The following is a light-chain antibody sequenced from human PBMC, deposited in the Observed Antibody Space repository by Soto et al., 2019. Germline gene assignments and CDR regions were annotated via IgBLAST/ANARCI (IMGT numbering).Light chain of an antibody. CDR1: QNIVNW. CDR2: GAS. Sequence: QMTQSPSTLSPSVGDRVTITCRASQNIVNWLAWYQQKPGKAPKILIYGASTLERGVPSRFSGSGSGTEFTLTITNLQPDDSATYYCQQYNTYSATFGQGTRLEIK. J-gene: IGKJ5*01. CDR3: QQYNTYSAT. V-gene: IGKV1-5*01.